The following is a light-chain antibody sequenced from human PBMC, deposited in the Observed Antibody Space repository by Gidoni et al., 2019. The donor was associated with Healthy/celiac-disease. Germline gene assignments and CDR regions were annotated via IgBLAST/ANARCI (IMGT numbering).Light chain of an antibody. V-gene: IGKV2-28*01. CDR3: MQALQTPPWT. Sequence: DIVMTQSPLSLPVTPGEPASISCRSSQSLLHSNGYNSLDWYLQKPGQSPQLLIYLGSNRASGVPDRFSGSGSGTDCTLKISRVEAEDVGVYYCMQALQTPPWTFGQGTKLEIK. CDR2: LGS. J-gene: IGKJ2*02. CDR1: QSLLHSNGYNS.